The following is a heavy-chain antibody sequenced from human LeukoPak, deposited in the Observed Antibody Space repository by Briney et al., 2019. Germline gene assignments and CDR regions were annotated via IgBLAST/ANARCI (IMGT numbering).Heavy chain of an antibody. CDR3: ARRGYYYDRSGYYYFDY. CDR1: GDSISSYY. D-gene: IGHD3-22*01. J-gene: IGHJ4*02. Sequence: SETLSLTCTVSGDSISSYYWAWIRQPPGKGLEWIGDVHHSGSTDYIPSLKSRVTISVDTSKNQFSLKLSSVTAADTAVYYCARRGYYYDRSGYYYFDYWGQGTLVTVSS. V-gene: IGHV4-59*01. CDR2: VHHSGST.